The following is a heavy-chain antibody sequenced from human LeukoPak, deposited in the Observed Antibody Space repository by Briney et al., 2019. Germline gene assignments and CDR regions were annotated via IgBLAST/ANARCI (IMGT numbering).Heavy chain of an antibody. CDR1: GYTFTYYV. J-gene: IGHJ4*02. V-gene: IGHV1-18*01. Sequence: ASVKVSCKTSGYTFTYYVISWVRQAPGQGLEWMGWINAYNGNTNDAQKFQGRVTMTTDTSTSTAYMELRSLISDDTAVYYCARGEKPYDYWGQGTLVSVSS. CDR3: ARGEKPYDY. CDR2: INAYNGNT. D-gene: IGHD1-26*01.